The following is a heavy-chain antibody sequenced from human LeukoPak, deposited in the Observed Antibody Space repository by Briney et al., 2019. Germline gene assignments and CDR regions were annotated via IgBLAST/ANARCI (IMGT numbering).Heavy chain of an antibody. CDR3: AKGDKSGSFLFDY. J-gene: IGHJ4*02. CDR1: ELTFRGYT. Sequence: GGSLRLSCAASELTFRGYTLHWVRQAPGKGLEWVAVIASDAVSKYYADSVKGRFTISRDNSKNTLYLQMNSLRAEDTAVYYCAKGDKSGSFLFDYWGQGTLVTASS. D-gene: IGHD1-26*01. CDR2: IASDAVSK. V-gene: IGHV3-30*04.